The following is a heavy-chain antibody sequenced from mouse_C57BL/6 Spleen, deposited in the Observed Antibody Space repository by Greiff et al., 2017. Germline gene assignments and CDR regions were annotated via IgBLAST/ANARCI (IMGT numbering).Heavy chain of an antibody. CDR3: ARQVYGYLAWFAY. Sequence: EVKLMESGGGLVKPGGSLKLSCAASGFTFSDYGMHWVRQAPEKGLEWVAYISSGSSTIYYADTVKGRFTISRDNAKNTLFLQMTSLRSEDTAMYDCARQVYGYLAWFAYWGQGTLVTVSA. CDR1: GFTFSDYG. J-gene: IGHJ3*01. D-gene: IGHD2-2*01. V-gene: IGHV5-17*01. CDR2: ISSGSSTI.